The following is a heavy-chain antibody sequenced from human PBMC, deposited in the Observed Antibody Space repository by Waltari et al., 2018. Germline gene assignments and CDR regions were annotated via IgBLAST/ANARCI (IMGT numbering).Heavy chain of an antibody. D-gene: IGHD3-22*01. CDR3: AKSFSITMLVVVIGGGDAFDI. CDR1: GFTFSSYA. J-gene: IGHJ3*02. V-gene: IGHV3-23*01. CDR2: ISDSSGSK. Sequence: EVQLLESGGGLVQPGGSLRLSCAASGFTFSSYAMSWVRQAPGKGVEWVSAISDSSGSKIYGDPVKGRFNISRDNSKNTLYLQMNRLRAEDTAVYYCAKSFSITMLVVVIGGGDAFDIWGQGTMVTVSS.